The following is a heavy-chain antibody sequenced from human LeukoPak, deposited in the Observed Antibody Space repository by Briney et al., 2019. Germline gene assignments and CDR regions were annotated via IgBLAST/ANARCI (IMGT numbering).Heavy chain of an antibody. Sequence: PGRSLRLSCAASGFTFGDYAMHWVRQAPGKGLEWVSGIRWNGGNICYADSVKGRFTISRDNSKNTLYLQMNSLRAEDMAVYYFAKDISAMNDAFDIWGQGTMVTVSS. CDR2: IRWNGGNI. J-gene: IGHJ3*02. CDR3: AKDISAMNDAFDI. V-gene: IGHV3-9*03. D-gene: IGHD2-2*01. CDR1: GFTFGDYA.